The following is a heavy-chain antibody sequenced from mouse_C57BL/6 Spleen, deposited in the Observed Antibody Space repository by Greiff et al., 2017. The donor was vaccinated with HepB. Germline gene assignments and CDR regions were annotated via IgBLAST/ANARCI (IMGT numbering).Heavy chain of an antibody. J-gene: IGHJ1*03. Sequence: EVQLQQSGPGLVKPSQSLSLTCSVTGYSITSGYYWNWIRQFPGNKLEWMGYISYDGSNNYNPSLKNRISITRDTSKNQFFLKLNSVTTEDTATYYCARVVIYYYGSSYPYWYFDVWGTGTTVTVSS. CDR3: ARVVIYYYGSSYPYWYFDV. D-gene: IGHD1-1*01. V-gene: IGHV3-6*01. CDR2: ISYDGSN. CDR1: GYSITSGYY.